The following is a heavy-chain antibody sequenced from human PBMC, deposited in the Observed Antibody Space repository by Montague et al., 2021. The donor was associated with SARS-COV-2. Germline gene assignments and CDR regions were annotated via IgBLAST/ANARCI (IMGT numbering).Heavy chain of an antibody. CDR3: ASLTLGYCSSTSGYSDWFDP. CDR2: INHSGST. Sequence: SETLSLTCAVYGGSFSGYYWSWIRQPPGKGLEWIGEINHSGSTNYNPSLKSRVTISVDTYKNQFSLKLSSVTAADTAVYYCASLTLGYCSSTSGYSDWFDPWGQGTLVTVSS. CDR1: GGSFSGYY. D-gene: IGHD2-2*02. V-gene: IGHV4-34*01. J-gene: IGHJ5*02.